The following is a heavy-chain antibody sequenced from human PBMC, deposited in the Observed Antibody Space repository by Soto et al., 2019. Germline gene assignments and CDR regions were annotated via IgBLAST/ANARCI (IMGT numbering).Heavy chain of an antibody. Sequence: WTWLRLHPGEGLEWIGHIYFTGATYSNPSLRSRLTMSVDTSTNQFSLKLTSVTAADTATYYCARIPRRGYSYGIDSWGQGTQVIVSS. V-gene: IGHV4-31*02. J-gene: IGHJ4*02. CDR2: IYFTGAT. D-gene: IGHD2-21*02. CDR3: ARIPRRGYSYGIDS.